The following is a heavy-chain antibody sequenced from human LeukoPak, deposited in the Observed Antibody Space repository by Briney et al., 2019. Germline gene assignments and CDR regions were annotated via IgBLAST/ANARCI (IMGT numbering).Heavy chain of an antibody. V-gene: IGHV3-21*01. CDR2: MSSSSSYI. CDR1: EFTFSSHA. Sequence: GGPLRLSCAPSEFTFSSHAMICPRRSPGKAREWVSYMSSSSSYIYYAHSVKGRFTISRDNAKNSLYLQMISMRAEDTAIYYSARVTADPWGQGTLVTVS. CDR3: ARVTADP. J-gene: IGHJ5*02.